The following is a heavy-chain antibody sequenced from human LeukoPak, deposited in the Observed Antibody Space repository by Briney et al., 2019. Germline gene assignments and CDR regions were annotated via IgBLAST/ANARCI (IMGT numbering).Heavy chain of an antibody. D-gene: IGHD3-9*01. CDR2: IYAGGGT. CDR3: ARDMAYHDMLTGYEVSRFFDY. CDR1: GLTVSTNY. Sequence: PGGSLRPSCAASGLTVSTNYMRWIRQAPGKGLEWVSLIYAGGGTAYADSVKGRFTISRDNSKNTLYLQMNYVRAEDTAVYYCARDMAYHDMLTGYEVSRFFDYWGQGTLVTVSS. J-gene: IGHJ4*02. V-gene: IGHV3-53*01.